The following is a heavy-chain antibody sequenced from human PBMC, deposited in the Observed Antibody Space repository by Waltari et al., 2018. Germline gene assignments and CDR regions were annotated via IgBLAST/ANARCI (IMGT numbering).Heavy chain of an antibody. Sequence: QLQLVQSGAAVKKPGASVRFSCRASGYSFVRHYVHWLRQAPGQGLEWMGIINPSTSSTTYTQWFQGRVAMTRDRSTNTFYLEMNRLRYDDTAIYDCAGDGPRAFQQYEKGFDVWGQGTLLT. J-gene: IGHJ3*01. CDR2: INPSTSST. D-gene: IGHD4-4*01. V-gene: IGHV1-46*01. CDR1: GYSFVRHY. CDR3: AGDGPRAFQQYEKGFDV.